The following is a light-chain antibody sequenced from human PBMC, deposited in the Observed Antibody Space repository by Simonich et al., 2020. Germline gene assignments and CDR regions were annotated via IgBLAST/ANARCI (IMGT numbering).Light chain of an antibody. V-gene: IGKV2-28*01. Sequence: DIVMTQSPLSLPVTPGEPASISCRSSQSLLHSNGYNYLDWYLQKPGQSPQLLIYLGSNRASGVPARFSGSGSGTDFTRKISRVEAEDVGVYYCMQALQTPWTFGQGTKVENK. CDR1: QSLLHSNGYNY. J-gene: IGKJ1*01. CDR2: LGS. CDR3: MQALQTPWT.